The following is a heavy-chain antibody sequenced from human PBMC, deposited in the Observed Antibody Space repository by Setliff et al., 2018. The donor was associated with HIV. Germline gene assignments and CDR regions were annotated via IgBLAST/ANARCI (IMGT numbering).Heavy chain of an antibody. CDR3: ARHANYDFWSGYWGYYFDC. V-gene: IGHV4-4*09. J-gene: IGHJ4*02. CDR1: GGSISTYY. CDR2: IYTSGST. Sequence: SETLSLTCTVSGGSISTYYWSWIRQPPGKGLEWIGYIYTSGSTNYNPSLKTRVTISIDTSKKQVSLKLSSVTAADTAVYYCARHANYDFWSGYWGYYFDCWGQGTLVTVSS. D-gene: IGHD3-3*01.